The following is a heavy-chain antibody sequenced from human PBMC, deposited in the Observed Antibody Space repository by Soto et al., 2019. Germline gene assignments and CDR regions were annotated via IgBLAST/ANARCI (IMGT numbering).Heavy chain of an antibody. J-gene: IGHJ4*02. D-gene: IGHD2-15*01. CDR3: ARDCSGGSCYSDFDY. Sequence: VSVKVSCKASGYTSTSYGISWVRQAPGQGLEWMGWIIAYNGNTNYAQKLQGRVTMTTDTSTSTAYMELRSLRSDDTAVYYCARDCSGGSCYSDFDYWGQGTLVTVSS. CDR1: GYTSTSYG. CDR2: IIAYNGNT. V-gene: IGHV1-18*01.